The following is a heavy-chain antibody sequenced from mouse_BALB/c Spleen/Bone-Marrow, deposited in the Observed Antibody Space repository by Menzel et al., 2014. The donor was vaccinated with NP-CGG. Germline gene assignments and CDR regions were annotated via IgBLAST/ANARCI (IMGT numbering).Heavy chain of an antibody. V-gene: IGHV4-1*02. Sequence: EVQRVESGGGLVQPGGSLKLSCAASGFDFSRYWMSWVRQAPGKGLEWIGEIKPDSSTINYTPFLKDKFIISRDNAKNTLYLQMSKVRSEDTALYYCARQGYYGRSDYWGQGTTLTVSS. CDR1: GFDFSRYW. J-gene: IGHJ2*01. CDR3: ARQGYYGRSDY. CDR2: IKPDSSTI. D-gene: IGHD1-1*01.